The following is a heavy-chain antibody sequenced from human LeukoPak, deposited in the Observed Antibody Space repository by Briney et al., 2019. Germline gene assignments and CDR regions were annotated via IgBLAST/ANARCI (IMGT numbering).Heavy chain of an antibody. J-gene: IGHJ4*02. CDR2: ISSTNEI. D-gene: IGHD2-21*01. V-gene: IGHV3-69-1*01. CDR3: ARDDSWAFDH. Sequence: PGGPLRLSCAASGFTFSNAWMSWVRQAPGKGLEWVSYISSTNEIYYADSVKGRFTISRHNAKNSLFLQMNSLRDEDTAVYYCARDDSWAFDHWGQGSLVTVSS. CDR1: GFTFSNAW.